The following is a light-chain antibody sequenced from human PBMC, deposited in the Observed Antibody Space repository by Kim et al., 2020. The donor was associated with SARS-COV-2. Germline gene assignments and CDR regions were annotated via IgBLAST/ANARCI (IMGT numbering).Light chain of an antibody. CDR1: QGIDNY. Sequence: DIQMTQSPSSLSAYVGDRVTITCRASQGIDNYVAWFQQKTGKAPKSLIYGASNLQTGVPSKFSGRGSGTDFSLTINSLQPEDVATYYCQQYHAYPRTFGQETKVDIK. V-gene: IGKV1-16*02. CDR2: GAS. J-gene: IGKJ1*01. CDR3: QQYHAYPRT.